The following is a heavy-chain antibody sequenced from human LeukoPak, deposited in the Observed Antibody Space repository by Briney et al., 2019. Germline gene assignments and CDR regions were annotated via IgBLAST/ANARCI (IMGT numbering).Heavy chain of an antibody. Sequence: SETLSLTCAVSGYSIGSGYYWVWIRQPPGKGLEWIGNVYHTGNTYYHPSLNSRVTISLDTSKNQFSLRLTSVTAADTALYYCASHYYASSGSLFDSWGRGSLVTVSS. CDR1: GYSIGSGYY. D-gene: IGHD3-22*01. CDR2: VYHTGNT. CDR3: ASHYYASSGSLFDS. J-gene: IGHJ4*02. V-gene: IGHV4-38-2*01.